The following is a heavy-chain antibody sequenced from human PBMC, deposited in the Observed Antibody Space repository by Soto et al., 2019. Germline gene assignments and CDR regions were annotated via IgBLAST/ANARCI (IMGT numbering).Heavy chain of an antibody. Sequence: GGSLRLSCAASGFTFSSYAMSWVRQAPGKGLEWVSAISGSGGSTYYADSVKGRFTISRDNSKNTLYLQMNSLRAEDTAVYYCAKTGGYCTNGVCSTYDAFDIWGQGTMVTVSS. D-gene: IGHD2-8*01. CDR3: AKTGGYCTNGVCSTYDAFDI. J-gene: IGHJ3*02. V-gene: IGHV3-23*01. CDR2: ISGSGGST. CDR1: GFTFSSYA.